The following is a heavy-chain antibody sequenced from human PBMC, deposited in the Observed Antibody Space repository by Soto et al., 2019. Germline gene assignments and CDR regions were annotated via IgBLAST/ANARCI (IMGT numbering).Heavy chain of an antibody. CDR2: IDPDGSST. Sequence: EVHLVESGGGLVQPGGSLRLSCAASGFTFSSYWMHRVRQAPGKGPVWVSRIDPDGSSTTYADSVKGRFTISRDSAKNTLYLQMNSLRAEDTAVYYCGWYSDAPFFELWGRGTLVTVSS. D-gene: IGHD4-17*01. CDR3: GWYSDAPFFEL. J-gene: IGHJ2*01. CDR1: GFTFSSYW. V-gene: IGHV3-74*01.